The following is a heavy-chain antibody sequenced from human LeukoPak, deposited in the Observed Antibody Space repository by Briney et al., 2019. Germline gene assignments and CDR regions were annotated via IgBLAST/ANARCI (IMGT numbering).Heavy chain of an antibody. CDR2: IYYSGTT. CDR3: ARVGGTGDFDY. Sequence: SETLSLTCTVSGGSISRYYWSWIRQPPGKGLEWIGYIYYSGTTNYNPSLKSRVTISVDTSKNQFSLNLSSVTAADTALYYCARVGGTGDFDYWGQVTLVTVSS. CDR1: GGSISRYY. J-gene: IGHJ4*02. D-gene: IGHD3-16*01. V-gene: IGHV4-59*01.